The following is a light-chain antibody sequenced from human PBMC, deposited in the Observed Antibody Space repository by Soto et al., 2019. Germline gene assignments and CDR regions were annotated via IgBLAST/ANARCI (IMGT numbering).Light chain of an antibody. Sequence: QSALTQPASVSGSPGQSITISCTGTSSDVGGYNYVSWYQQHPGKAPKLMIYDVSNRPSGVSNRFSGSKSGNTASLTISVLQAEDEADYYCSSYTRSSTLYVVFGGGTKLTVL. CDR1: SSDVGGYNY. V-gene: IGLV2-14*01. J-gene: IGLJ2*01. CDR2: DVS. CDR3: SSYTRSSTLYVV.